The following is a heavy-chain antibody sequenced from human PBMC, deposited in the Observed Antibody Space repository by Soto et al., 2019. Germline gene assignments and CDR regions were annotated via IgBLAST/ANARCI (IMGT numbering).Heavy chain of an antibody. Sequence: PSETLSLTCTVSGDSISSYYWNWIRQPPGKGLEWIGYIYYSGSTNYNPSLRSRVTIAVDTSKNQFSLRLSSVTAGDTAVYYCARKNAFDIWGQGTMVTVS. CDR3: ARKNAFDI. CDR2: IYYSGST. V-gene: IGHV4-59*08. CDR1: GDSISSYY. J-gene: IGHJ3*02.